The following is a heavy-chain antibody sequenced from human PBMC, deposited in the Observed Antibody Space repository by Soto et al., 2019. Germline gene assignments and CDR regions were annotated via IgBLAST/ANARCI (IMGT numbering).Heavy chain of an antibody. CDR1: GGSISSGDYY. CDR2: IYYSGTT. V-gene: IGHV4-30-4*01. CDR3: ARGDIVGGTFFDC. Sequence: QVQLQESGPGLVKPSQTLSLTCTVSGGSISSGDYYWSWIRQPPGKGLEWIGYIYYSGTTYYSPSLKSRVTMSVDTSKNQFSLKLSSVTAADTAVYYCARGDIVGGTFFDCWGQGTLVTVSS. D-gene: IGHD1-26*01. J-gene: IGHJ4*02.